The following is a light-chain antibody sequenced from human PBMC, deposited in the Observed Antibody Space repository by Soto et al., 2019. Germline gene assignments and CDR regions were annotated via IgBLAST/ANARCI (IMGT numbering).Light chain of an antibody. CDR1: QYINTR. V-gene: IGKV3-20*01. Sequence: EIVLTQSPATLSSFPGDRVTLSCRASQYINTRLAWYQQKPGQAPRLPIYGASNRATGIPGRFSGSGSGTDFTLTISRLEPEDFAVYYCQQYGSSGTFGQGTKVDIK. J-gene: IGKJ1*01. CDR3: QQYGSSGT. CDR2: GAS.